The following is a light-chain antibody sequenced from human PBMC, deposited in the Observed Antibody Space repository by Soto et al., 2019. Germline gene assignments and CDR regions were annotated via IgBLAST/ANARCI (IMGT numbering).Light chain of an antibody. CDR1: QSVSSN. J-gene: IGKJ4*02. Sequence: EIVMTQSPATLSVSPGESATLSCRASQSVSSNLAWYQQKPGQAPRLLIYGASTRATGIPARFSGSGSGTEFTLTISSLQSEDFAVYYGQQYNNWPPGTFGGGTKVEIK. V-gene: IGKV3-15*01. CDR2: GAS. CDR3: QQYNNWPPGT.